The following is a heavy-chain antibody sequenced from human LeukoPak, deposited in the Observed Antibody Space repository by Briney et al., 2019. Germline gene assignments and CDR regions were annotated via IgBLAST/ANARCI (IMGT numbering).Heavy chain of an antibody. Sequence: SVKVSCKASGGTFSSYAISWVRQAPGQGLEWMGRMIPILGIANYAQKFQGRATTTAATSTNTAYMELSSLRSEDTAVYYCATGRVAVAQDWFDPWGQGTLVTVSS. CDR1: GGTFSSYA. CDR2: MIPILGIA. V-gene: IGHV1-69*04. D-gene: IGHD6-19*01. J-gene: IGHJ5*02. CDR3: ATGRVAVAQDWFDP.